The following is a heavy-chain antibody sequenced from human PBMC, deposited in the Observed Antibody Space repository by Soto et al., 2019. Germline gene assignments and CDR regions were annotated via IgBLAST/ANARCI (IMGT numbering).Heavy chain of an antibody. D-gene: IGHD3-10*01. CDR2: INPNTGDA. V-gene: IGHV1-2*04. J-gene: IGHJ6*02. CDR3: VGEGGTLGHSLGELFPTQNYHYYGMDV. Sequence: GASVKVSCKASGYSFTGYYIHWLRQAPGQGPEWMGWINPNTGDAKYAQKFQGWVTLTRDTSISTAYMEMKRLKSDDTAVFYCVGEGGTLGHSLGELFPTQNYHYYGMDVWG. CDR1: GYSFTGYY.